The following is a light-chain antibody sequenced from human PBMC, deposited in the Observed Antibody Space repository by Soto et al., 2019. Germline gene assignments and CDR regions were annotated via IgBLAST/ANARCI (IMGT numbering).Light chain of an antibody. Sequence: QSALTQPRSVSGSPGQSVTISCTGTSSDVGGYNYVSWYQQHPGKAPKLIIYDVSKRPSGVPDRFSGSKSGNTASLTISGLQAEDEADYYCCSYAGSPTRIFGGGTQLTVL. V-gene: IGLV2-11*01. CDR3: CSYAGSPTRI. CDR2: DVS. CDR1: SSDVGGYNY. J-gene: IGLJ2*01.